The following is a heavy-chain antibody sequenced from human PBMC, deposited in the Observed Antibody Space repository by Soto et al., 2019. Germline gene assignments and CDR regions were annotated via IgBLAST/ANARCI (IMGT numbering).Heavy chain of an antibody. J-gene: IGHJ4*02. CDR1: GGSFSGYY. CDR3: ARVSPTYYYGSGSYYTIDY. D-gene: IGHD3-10*01. V-gene: IGHV4-34*01. CDR2: INHSGST. Sequence: SETLSLTCAVYGGSFSGYYWSWIRQPPGKGLEWIGEINHSGSTNYNPSLKSRVTISVDTSKNQFSLKLSSVTAADTAVYYCARVSPTYYYGSGSYYTIDYWGQGTLVTVSS.